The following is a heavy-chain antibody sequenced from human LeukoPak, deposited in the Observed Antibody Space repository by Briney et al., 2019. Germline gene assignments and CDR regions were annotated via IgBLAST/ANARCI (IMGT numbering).Heavy chain of an antibody. CDR2: IRYDGSNK. Sequence: GGSLRLSCAASGFTFSNYGMHWVRQAPGKGLEWVAFIRYDGSNKHYADSVKGRFTISRDSSKNTLYLQMNSLRVEDTAIYYCATYRQVLLPFESWGQGTLVTVSS. CDR3: ATYRQVLLPFES. V-gene: IGHV3-30*02. D-gene: IGHD2-8*02. CDR1: GFTFSNYG. J-gene: IGHJ4*02.